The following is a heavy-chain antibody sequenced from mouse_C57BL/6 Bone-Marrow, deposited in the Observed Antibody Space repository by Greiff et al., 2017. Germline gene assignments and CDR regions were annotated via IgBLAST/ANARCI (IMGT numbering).Heavy chain of an antibody. CDR1: GFSLSTFGMG. D-gene: IGHD2-3*01. Sequence: QVTLKVSGPGILQPSQTLSLTCSFSGFSLSTFGMGVGWIRQPSGKGLEWLAHIWWDDDKYYNPALKSRLTISKDTSKNQVFHMIAHVDTADTATYYCTRMGWLLPPFAYWGQGTLVTVSA. V-gene: IGHV8-8*01. J-gene: IGHJ3*01. CDR2: IWWDDDK. CDR3: TRMGWLLPPFAY.